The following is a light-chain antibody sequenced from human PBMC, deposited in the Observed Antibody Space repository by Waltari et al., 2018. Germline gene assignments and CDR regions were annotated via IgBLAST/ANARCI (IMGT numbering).Light chain of an antibody. CDR3: QQRSRWPLT. J-gene: IGKJ4*01. Sequence: EIVLTQSPATLSLSPGESATLSCRASQSIDIYLAWYQQRPGQAPRLLISDASYRATGIPARFRGSGSGTDFTLTISSLEPEDLAVYSCQQRSRWPLTFGGGTKVEL. CDR1: QSIDIY. CDR2: DAS. V-gene: IGKV3-11*01.